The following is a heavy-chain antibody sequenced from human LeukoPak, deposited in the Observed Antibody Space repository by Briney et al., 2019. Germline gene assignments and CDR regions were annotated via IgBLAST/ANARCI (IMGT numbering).Heavy chain of an antibody. J-gene: IGHJ4*02. CDR3: ARGRFGDPLNY. D-gene: IGHD3-10*01. CDR2: ISGSGGST. Sequence: SGGSLRLSCAASGFTFSSYAMSWVRQAPGKGLEWVSAISGSGGSTYYADSVKGRFTISRDNSKNTLYLQMNSLRAEDTAVYYCARGRFGDPLNYWGQGTLVTVSS. CDR1: GFTFSSYA. V-gene: IGHV3-23*01.